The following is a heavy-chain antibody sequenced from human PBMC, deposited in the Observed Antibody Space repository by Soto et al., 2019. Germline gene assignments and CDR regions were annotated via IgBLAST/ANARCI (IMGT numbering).Heavy chain of an antibody. CDR1: GDSISTYY. D-gene: IGHD2-15*01. CDR2: IYYRGNT. J-gene: IGHJ3*01. CDR3: ARHMWIKDIVAYDAFDV. Sequence: SSETLSLTCTVSGDSISTYYWSWIRQPPGKGLEWIAYIYYRGNTNSNPSLKSRLTISVDTSENQLSLKLTSVTAADTAVYYCARHMWIKDIVAYDAFDVWGQGTTVTVSS. V-gene: IGHV4-59*08.